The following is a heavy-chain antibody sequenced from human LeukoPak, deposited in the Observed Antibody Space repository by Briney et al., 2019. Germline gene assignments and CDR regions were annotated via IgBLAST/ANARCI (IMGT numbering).Heavy chain of an antibody. V-gene: IGHV1-2*02. Sequence: SVKVSCKASGYTFTGYYIHWVRQAPGQGLEWMGFINPNTGGTSYAQKFQARVTMTRDTSISTAYMELSGLRSDDTAVYYCARRYDFWSGYPTAFDYWGQGTLVTASS. J-gene: IGHJ4*02. CDR3: ARRYDFWSGYPTAFDY. CDR2: INPNTGGT. D-gene: IGHD3-3*01. CDR1: GYTFTGYY.